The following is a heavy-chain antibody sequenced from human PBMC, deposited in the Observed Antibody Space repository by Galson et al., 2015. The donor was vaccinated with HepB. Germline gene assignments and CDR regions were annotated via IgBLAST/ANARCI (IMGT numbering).Heavy chain of an antibody. D-gene: IGHD4-23*01. CDR1: GYTFTSYG. Sequence: SVKVSCKASGYTFTSYGISWVRQAPGQGLEWMGWISAYNDNTNYAQNLQGRVTMTTDTSASTAYMELRSLRSDDTAVYYCTRAHQTTLVANPFDYWGQGTLVTVSS. J-gene: IGHJ4*02. CDR3: TRAHQTTLVANPFDY. CDR2: ISAYNDNT. V-gene: IGHV1-18*01.